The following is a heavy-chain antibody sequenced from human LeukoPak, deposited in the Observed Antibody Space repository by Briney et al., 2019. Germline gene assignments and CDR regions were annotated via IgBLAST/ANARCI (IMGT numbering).Heavy chain of an antibody. D-gene: IGHD3-22*01. V-gene: IGHV4-59*01. CDR3: ARGGWNKFDY. J-gene: IGHJ4*02. Sequence: PSETLSLTCTVSGGSISSYYWSWIRQPPGKGLEWIGFIFYSGTTNYNSSLKSRVTISVDTSKNQFSLKLSSVTAADTAVYYCARGGWNKFDYWGQGTLVTVSS. CDR2: IFYSGTT. CDR1: GGSISSYY.